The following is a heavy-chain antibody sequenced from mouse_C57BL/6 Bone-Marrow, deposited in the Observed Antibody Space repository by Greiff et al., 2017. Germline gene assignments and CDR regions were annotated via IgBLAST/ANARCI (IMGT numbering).Heavy chain of an antibody. CDR2: IDPSDSET. CDR3: AAYGLLGYYFDY. J-gene: IGHJ2*01. Sequence: QVQLQQSGAELVRPGSSVKLSCKASGYTFTSYWMHWVKQRPIQGLEWIGNIDPSDSETHYNQKFKDKATLTVDKSSSTAYMQLSSLTSEDSAVYYCAAYGLLGYYFDYWGQGTTLTVSS. CDR1: GYTFTSYW. D-gene: IGHD2-1*01. V-gene: IGHV1-52*01.